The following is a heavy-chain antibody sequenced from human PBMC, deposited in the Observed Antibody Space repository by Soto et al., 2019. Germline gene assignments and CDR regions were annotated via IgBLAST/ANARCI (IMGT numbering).Heavy chain of an antibody. Sequence: SLKISCAASGFTFNTYYMHWVRQAPGKGLEWVAMISFDSRDQYYADSFKGRFTISRDNSENTVYLQMNSLRVDDTGVFFCARAQAIYGSRDWYFGVWGRGTLVTVSS. J-gene: IGHJ2*01. CDR1: GFTFNTYY. CDR3: ARAQAIYGSRDWYFGV. CDR2: ISFDSRDQ. V-gene: IGHV3-30*03. D-gene: IGHD2-21*01.